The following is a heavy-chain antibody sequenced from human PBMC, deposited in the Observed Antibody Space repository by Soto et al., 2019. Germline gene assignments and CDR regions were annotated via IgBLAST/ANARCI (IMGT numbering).Heavy chain of an antibody. CDR3: ARHAAYYDFWSGYYPNTYFDY. CDR2: IYYSGST. D-gene: IGHD3-3*01. CDR1: GGSISSYY. J-gene: IGHJ4*02. V-gene: IGHV4-59*08. Sequence: PSETLSLTCTVSGGSISSYYWSWIRQPPGKGLEWIGYIYYSGSTNYNPSLKSRVTISVDTSKNQFSLKLSSVTAADTAVYYCARHAAYYDFWSGYYPNTYFDYWGQGTLVTVSS.